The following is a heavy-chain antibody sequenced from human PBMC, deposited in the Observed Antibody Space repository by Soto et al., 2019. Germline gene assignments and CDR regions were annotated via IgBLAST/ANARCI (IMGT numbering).Heavy chain of an antibody. J-gene: IGHJ4*02. Sequence: QVQLVQSGAEVKKPGSSVKVSCKASGGTFSSYAISWVRQAPGQGLEWMGGIIPIFGTANYAQKFQGRVTLTADASTSTADMELSSLRSEDTAVYYCARGGEIAARPGGVFDYWGQGTLVSVSS. CDR1: GGTFSSYA. CDR3: ARGGEIAARPGGVFDY. D-gene: IGHD6-6*01. V-gene: IGHV1-69*12. CDR2: IIPIFGTA.